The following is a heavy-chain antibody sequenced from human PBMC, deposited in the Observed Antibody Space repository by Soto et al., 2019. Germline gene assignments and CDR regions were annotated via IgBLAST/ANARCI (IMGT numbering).Heavy chain of an antibody. CDR2: INAGNGNT. CDR3: ARDGGWYPDRTYYFDY. D-gene: IGHD6-19*01. Sequence: ASVKVSCKASGYTFTSYAMHWVRQAPGQRLEWMGWINAGNGNTKYSQKFQGRVTITRDTSASTAYMELSSLRSEDTAVYYCARDGGWYPDRTYYFDYWGQGTLVTVSS. J-gene: IGHJ4*02. CDR1: GYTFTSYA. V-gene: IGHV1-3*01.